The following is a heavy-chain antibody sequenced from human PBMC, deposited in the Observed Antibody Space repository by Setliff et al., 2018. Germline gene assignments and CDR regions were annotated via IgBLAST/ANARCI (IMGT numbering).Heavy chain of an antibody. D-gene: IGHD5-12*01. CDR2: IYGRDSDT. CDR1: GYSFTSHW. Sequence: GESLKISCKGFGYSFTSHWIGWVRQMPGKGLEWMGIIYGRDSDTRYSPSFQGQFTISADRSISTAYLQWSSLKASDTAMYYCARGRRDGYKAGFDPWGQGTLVTVSS. V-gene: IGHV5-51*01. CDR3: ARGRRDGYKAGFDP. J-gene: IGHJ5*02.